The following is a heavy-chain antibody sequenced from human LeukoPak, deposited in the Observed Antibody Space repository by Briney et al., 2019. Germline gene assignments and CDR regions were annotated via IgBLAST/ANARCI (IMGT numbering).Heavy chain of an antibody. CDR2: TYYRSKWYN. CDR3: ARRIRWSGSGSYYYYYMDV. D-gene: IGHD3-10*01. Sequence: SQTLSLTCAISGDSVSSNSAAWNWIRQSPSRGLEWLGRTYYRSKWYNDYAVSVKSRITIKPDTSKNQFSLQLNSVTPEDTAVYYCARRIRWSGSGSYYYYYMDVWGKGTTVTISS. V-gene: IGHV6-1*01. CDR1: GDSVSSNSAA. J-gene: IGHJ6*03.